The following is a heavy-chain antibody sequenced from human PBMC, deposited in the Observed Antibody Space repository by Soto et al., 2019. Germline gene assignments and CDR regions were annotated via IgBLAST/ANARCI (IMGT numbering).Heavy chain of an antibody. J-gene: IGHJ4*02. Sequence: QLQLQESGPGLVKPSETLSLTCTVSGGSISSSSYYSGWIRQPSGKGLEWIESIYYSGSTYYNPSLKSRGTISVDTSKNQFSLKLSSVTAADTAVYYCASSYGDYVSYWGQGTLVTVSS. V-gene: IGHV4-39*01. CDR1: GGSISSSSYY. D-gene: IGHD4-17*01. CDR2: IYYSGST. CDR3: ASSYGDYVSY.